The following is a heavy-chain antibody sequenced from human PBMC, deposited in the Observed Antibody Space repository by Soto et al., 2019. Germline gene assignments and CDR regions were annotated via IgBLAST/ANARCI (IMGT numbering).Heavy chain of an antibody. J-gene: IGHJ4*02. CDR2: ISATDGGT. CDR1: GFTFSTYA. D-gene: IGHD6-19*01. V-gene: IGHV3-23*01. CDR3: ANGEGRGWPAFDY. Sequence: EVQLLESGGGLVQPGGSLGLSCAASGFTFSTYAMSWVRQAPGKGLEWVSTISATDGGTYYADSVTGRFTISRDNSKNTLSLQMNSRRADDRAVYYCANGEGRGWPAFDYWGQGTLVTVSS.